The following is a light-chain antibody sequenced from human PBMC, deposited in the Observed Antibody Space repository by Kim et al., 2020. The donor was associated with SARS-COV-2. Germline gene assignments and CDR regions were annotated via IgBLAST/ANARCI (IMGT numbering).Light chain of an antibody. CDR1: QGISSY. V-gene: IGKV1-9*01. CDR2: AAS. CDR3: QQLYSYPRT. Sequence: ASVGDRVTITCRASQGISSYLAWYQQKSGKAPKLLMYAASTLQSGVPSRFSGSGSGTDFTLTISNLQPEDCATYYCQQLYSYPRTFGQETKV. J-gene: IGKJ1*01.